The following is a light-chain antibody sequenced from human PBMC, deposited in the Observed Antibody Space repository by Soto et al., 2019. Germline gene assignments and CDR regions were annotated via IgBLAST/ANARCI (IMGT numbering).Light chain of an antibody. CDR2: KVS. CDR1: ESLVFSDGNTY. V-gene: IGKV2-30*01. Sequence: MTQSPLFLPGTLGQPASISCRSSESLVFSDGNTYLTWLHQRPGQSPRRLIYKVSKRGSGVPDRFSGSGSGTDFTLKISRVEAEDVGLYYCVQGTHWPRTFGQGTKVDIK. J-gene: IGKJ1*01. CDR3: VQGTHWPRT.